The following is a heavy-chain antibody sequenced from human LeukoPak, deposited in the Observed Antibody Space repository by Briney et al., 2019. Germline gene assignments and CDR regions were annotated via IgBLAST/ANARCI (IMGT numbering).Heavy chain of an antibody. CDR3: AGDRREGATDFDY. J-gene: IGHJ4*02. V-gene: IGHV1-24*01. Sequence: ASVRVSCKVSGYTLTGLSMHWVRQAPGKGLEWMGGFDPEDGETIYAQKFQGRVTITADKSTSTAYMELSSLRSEDTAVYYCAGDRREGATDFDYWGQGTLVTVSS. CDR2: FDPEDGET. D-gene: IGHD1-26*01. CDR1: GYTLTGLS.